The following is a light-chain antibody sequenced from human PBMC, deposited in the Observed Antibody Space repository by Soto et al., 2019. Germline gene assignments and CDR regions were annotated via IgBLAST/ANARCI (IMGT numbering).Light chain of an antibody. V-gene: IGKV3-15*01. J-gene: IGKJ4*01. CDR3: KQYNNWPLT. CDR1: QSVSSN. CDR2: GAY. Sequence: EIALTQSPATLSMSPGERANLSCRASQSVSSNLAWYQQKPGQAPRLLIYGAYTRTTGIQARFSGSGSGTEFTLTISSLQSEDFAVYYCKQYNNWPLTFGGGTKVDIK.